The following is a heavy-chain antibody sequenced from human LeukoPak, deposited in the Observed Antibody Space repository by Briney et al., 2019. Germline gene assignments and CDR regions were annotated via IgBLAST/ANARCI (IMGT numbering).Heavy chain of an antibody. V-gene: IGHV4-39*01. CDR2: IYYSGST. J-gene: IGHJ4*02. CDR3: ARRGIAPYYDSSGYYDY. CDR1: GGXISSSSYY. D-gene: IGHD3-22*01. Sequence: SETLSLTCTVSGGXISSSSYYWGWIRQPPGKGLEWIGSIYYSGSTYYNPSLKSRVTISVDTSKNQFSLKLSSVTAADTAVYYCARRGIAPYYDSSGYYDYWGQGTLVTVSS.